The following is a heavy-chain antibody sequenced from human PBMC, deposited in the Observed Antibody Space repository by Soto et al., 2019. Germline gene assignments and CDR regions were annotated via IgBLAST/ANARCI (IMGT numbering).Heavy chain of an antibody. J-gene: IGHJ4*02. CDR1: GGSISSSSYY. CDR2: IYYSGST. CDR3: ATIYDYIWGSYRPSRDY. Sequence: SETLSLTCTVSGGSISSSSYYWGWIRQPPGKGLEWIGSIYYSGSTYYNPYLKSLVTITVDTSKNQFSLKLSSVTAADTAVYYCATIYDYIWGSYRPSRDYWGQGTLVTVSS. D-gene: IGHD3-16*02. V-gene: IGHV4-39*01.